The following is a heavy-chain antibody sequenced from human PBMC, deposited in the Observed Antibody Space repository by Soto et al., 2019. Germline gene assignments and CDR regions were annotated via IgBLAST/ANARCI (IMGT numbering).Heavy chain of an antibody. V-gene: IGHV3-66*01. CDR3: ARTRVPSIQLYFGWFDS. J-gene: IGHJ5*01. Sequence: EVRLVESGGGLVQPGGSLRLSCVASGFTVSSNYMRWVRQAPGKGLEWVSVLYAGERTDYADSVKGRFTISRDRSKNTVYLQLNSLTAEDTAVYYCARTRVPSIQLYFGWFDSWGQGTLVTVSS. CDR1: GFTVSSNY. D-gene: IGHD1-1*01. CDR2: LYAGERT.